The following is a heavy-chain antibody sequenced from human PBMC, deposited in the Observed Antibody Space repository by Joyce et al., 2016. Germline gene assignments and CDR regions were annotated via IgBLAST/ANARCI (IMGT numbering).Heavy chain of an antibody. J-gene: IGHJ4*02. CDR1: GFTFSNYW. CDR2: INSDGSTT. V-gene: IGHV3-74*01. CDR3: ARSLYSGSQQDY. D-gene: IGHD1-26*01. Sequence: EVQLVESGGGLVQPGGSLRISCEASGFTFSNYWRHWVRQAQGKGLVWVSRINSDGSTTNYAYSVKGRFTSSRDNAKNTLYLQMNSLRDEDTAVYHCARSLYSGSQQDYWGQGTLVTVSS.